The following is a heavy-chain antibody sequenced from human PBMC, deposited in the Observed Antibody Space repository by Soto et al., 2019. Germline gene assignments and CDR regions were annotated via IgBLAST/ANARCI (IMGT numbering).Heavy chain of an antibody. V-gene: IGHV4-31*03. J-gene: IGHJ4*02. CDR1: GGSISSGGYY. D-gene: IGHD3-16*02. CDR3: ALARLRLGELPSPFDY. Sequence: SETLSLTCPVSGGSISSGGYYWSWIRQHPGKGLEWIGYIYYSGSTYYNPSLKSRVTISVDTSKNQFSLKLSSVTAADTAVYYCALARLRLGELPSPFDYWGQGTLVTVSS. CDR2: IYYSGST.